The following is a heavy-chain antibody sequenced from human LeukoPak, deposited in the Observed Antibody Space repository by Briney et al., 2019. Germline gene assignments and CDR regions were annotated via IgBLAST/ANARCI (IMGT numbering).Heavy chain of an antibody. D-gene: IGHD2-2*01. V-gene: IGHV3-74*01. J-gene: IGHJ4*02. CDR3: ARGDAYALKY. Sequence: GGSLRLSCAASGFTFSNYGMHWVRQAPGKGLVWVSRINSDGTTTAYADSVKGRFTISRDNAKNTLYLQTNSLRAEDTAVYYCARGDAYALKYWGQGTLATVSS. CDR2: INSDGTTT. CDR1: GFTFSNYG.